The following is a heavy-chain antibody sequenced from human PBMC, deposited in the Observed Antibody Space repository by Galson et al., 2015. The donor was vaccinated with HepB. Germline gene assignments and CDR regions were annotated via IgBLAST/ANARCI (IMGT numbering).Heavy chain of an antibody. CDR3: TKHGSAGYYFYYYGMDV. CDR1: GFTFGDYA. Sequence: SLRLSCAASGFTFGDYAMSWFRQAPGKGLEWVGFIRSKTYGATTEYAASVRDRFSISRDDSISIAYLQLNSLNTEDTAVYYCTKHGSAGYYFYYYGMDVWGQGTTVTVSS. CDR2: IRSKTYGATT. V-gene: IGHV3-49*03. J-gene: IGHJ6*02. D-gene: IGHD3-10*01.